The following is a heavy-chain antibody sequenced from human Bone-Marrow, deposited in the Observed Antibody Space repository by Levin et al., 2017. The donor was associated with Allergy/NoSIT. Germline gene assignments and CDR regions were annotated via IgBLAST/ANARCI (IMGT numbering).Heavy chain of an antibody. CDR2: IFPSDSDD. J-gene: IGHJ2*01. Sequence: RGESLKISCKASGYIFTNYWIGWVRQRPGKGLEWMGVIFPSDSDDRYGPPFQGQVTISADTSTNTAHLQWASLRASDSAMYYWARVPRSPSRNWFFDLWGRGTLVTVSS. D-gene: IGHD2-2*01. V-gene: IGHV5-51*01. CDR3: ARVPRSPSRNWFFDL. CDR1: GYIFTNYW.